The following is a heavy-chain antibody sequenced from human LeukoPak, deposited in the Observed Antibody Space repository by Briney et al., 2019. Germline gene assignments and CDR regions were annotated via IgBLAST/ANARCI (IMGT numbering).Heavy chain of an antibody. V-gene: IGHV4-61*10. CDR3: ARWGFDYQGSYFDY. Sequence: PSETLSLTCTVSGGSISSGSYYWSWIRQPAGKGLEWIGYIYYSGSTNYNPSLKSRVTISVDTSKNQFSLKLSSVTAADTAVYYCARWGFDYQGSYFDYWGQGTLVTVSS. CDR1: GGSISSGSYY. D-gene: IGHD4-11*01. CDR2: IYYSGST. J-gene: IGHJ4*02.